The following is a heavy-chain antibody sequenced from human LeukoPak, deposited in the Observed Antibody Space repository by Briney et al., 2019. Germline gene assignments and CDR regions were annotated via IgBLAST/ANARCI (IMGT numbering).Heavy chain of an antibody. V-gene: IGHV4-34*01. CDR2: IYYSGST. J-gene: IGHJ4*02. CDR1: GGSFSGYY. D-gene: IGHD2-15*01. Sequence: PSETLSLTCAVYGGSFSGYYWSWIRQPPGKGLEWIGSIYYSGSTYYNPSLKSRVTISVDTSKNQFSLKQSSVTAADTAVYYCARLGYCSGGSCYSSPTYFDYWGQGTLVTVSS. CDR3: ARLGYCSGGSCYSSPTYFDY.